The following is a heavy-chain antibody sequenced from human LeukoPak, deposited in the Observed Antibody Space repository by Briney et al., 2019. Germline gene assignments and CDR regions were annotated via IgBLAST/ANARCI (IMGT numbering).Heavy chain of an antibody. CDR2: ISSSGSTI. D-gene: IGHD1-26*01. V-gene: IGHV3-48*04. CDR1: GYSFTSYW. CDR3: ASRRGSNRPFDY. Sequence: GESLKISCKGSGYSFTSYWIGWVRQMPGKGLEWVSYISSSGSTIYYADSVKGRFTISRDNAKNSLYLQMNSLTAEDSAVYYCASRRGSNRPFDYWGQGTLVTVSS. J-gene: IGHJ4*02.